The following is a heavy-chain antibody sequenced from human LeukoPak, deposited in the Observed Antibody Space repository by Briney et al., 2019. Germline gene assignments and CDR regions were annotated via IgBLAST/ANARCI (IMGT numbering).Heavy chain of an antibody. CDR1: GYTLTEVS. D-gene: IGHD6-19*01. V-gene: IGHV1-24*01. CDR2: FDAEDGET. Sequence: ASVQVSCKVSGYTLTEVSMHWVRQAPGKGLEWMGGFDAEDGETIYAQKFQGRVTVTEDTSTDTAYMELSSLTSEDTAIYYCASVGWSSPYFYYGLDVWGQGPTVTVSS. J-gene: IGHJ6*02. CDR3: ASVGWSSPYFYYGLDV.